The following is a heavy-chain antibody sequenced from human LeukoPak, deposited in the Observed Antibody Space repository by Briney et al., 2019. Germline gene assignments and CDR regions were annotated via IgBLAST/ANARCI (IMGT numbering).Heavy chain of an antibody. J-gene: IGHJ4*02. CDR3: ARIFGVVTNFPYYFDY. CDR1: GYTFTGYY. D-gene: IGHD3-3*01. Sequence: ASVKVSCKASGYTFTGYYMHWVRQAPGQGLEWMGWTNPNSGGTNYAQKFQGRVTLTRDTSISTAYMELSRLRSDDTAVYYCARIFGVVTNFPYYFDYWGQGTLVTVSS. CDR2: TNPNSGGT. V-gene: IGHV1-2*02.